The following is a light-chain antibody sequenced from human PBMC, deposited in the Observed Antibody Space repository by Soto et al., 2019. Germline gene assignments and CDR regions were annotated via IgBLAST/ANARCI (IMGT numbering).Light chain of an antibody. CDR3: QQYGSSPPYT. CDR1: QSVTSSY. CDR2: GAS. Sequence: EIVLTQSPGTLSLSPGERATLSCRASQSVTSSYLAWYQQKPGQAPRLLIYGASSSATGIPVRFSGSGSGTDFTLTISRLEPEDFAVYYCQQYGSSPPYTFGQGTKLEIK. J-gene: IGKJ2*01. V-gene: IGKV3-20*01.